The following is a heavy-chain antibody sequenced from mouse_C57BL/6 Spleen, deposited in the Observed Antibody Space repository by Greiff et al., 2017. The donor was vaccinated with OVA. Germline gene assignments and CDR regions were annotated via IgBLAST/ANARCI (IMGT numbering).Heavy chain of an antibody. D-gene: IGHD2-1*01. CDR3: AMVYSYYAMDY. J-gene: IGHJ4*01. CDR2: ISSGSSTI. Sequence: EVKVVESGGGLVKPGGSLKLSCAASGFTFSDYGMHWVRQAPEKGLEWVAYISSGSSTIYYADTVKGRFTISRDNAKNTLFLQMTSLRSEDTAMYYCAMVYSYYAMDYWGQGTSVTVSS. V-gene: IGHV5-17*01. CDR1: GFTFSDYG.